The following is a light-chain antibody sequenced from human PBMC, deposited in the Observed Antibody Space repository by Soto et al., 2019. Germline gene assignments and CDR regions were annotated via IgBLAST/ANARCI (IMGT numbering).Light chain of an antibody. Sequence: QSALTQPRSVSGSPGQSVTISCTGTSSDVGRYDYVSWYQQHPGKAPKLIVYDVTERPSGVPDRFSGSKSGNTASLTVSGLRAEDEADYYCSSYAGSNNFVFGSGTKVTVL. CDR2: DVT. CDR1: SSDVGRYDY. V-gene: IGLV2-11*01. J-gene: IGLJ1*01. CDR3: SSYAGSNNFV.